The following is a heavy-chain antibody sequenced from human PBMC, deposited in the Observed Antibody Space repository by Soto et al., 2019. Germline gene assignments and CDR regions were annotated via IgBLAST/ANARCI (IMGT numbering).Heavy chain of an antibody. D-gene: IGHD2-8*01. J-gene: IGHJ6*02. Sequence: ASVKVSCKVSGYTLTELSMHWVRQAPGKGLEWMGGFDPEDGETIYAQKFQGRVTMTEDTSTDTAYMELSSLRSEDTTVYYCATWSMLGDYYYGMDVWGQGTTVTVSS. CDR2: FDPEDGET. CDR3: ATWSMLGDYYYGMDV. CDR1: GYTLTELS. V-gene: IGHV1-24*01.